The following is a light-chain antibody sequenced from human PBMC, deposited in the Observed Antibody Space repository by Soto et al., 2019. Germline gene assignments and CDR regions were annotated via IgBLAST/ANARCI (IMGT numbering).Light chain of an antibody. J-gene: IGLJ3*02. CDR1: SSDVGGYNY. CDR2: EVS. CDR3: TSFASSNTVV. V-gene: IGLV2-14*03. Sequence: QSALTQPASVSGSPGQSITISCTGTSSDVGGYNYVSWFQQHPGKAPKLKIYEVSNRPSGVSKRSAGSKSGYTASLTISELQAEDEADYYCTSFASSNTVVFGGGTKLTVL.